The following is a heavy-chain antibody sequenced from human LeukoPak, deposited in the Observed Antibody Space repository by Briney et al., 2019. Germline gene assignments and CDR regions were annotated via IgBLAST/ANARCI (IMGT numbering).Heavy chain of an antibody. D-gene: IGHD3-22*01. CDR1: GITLSNYG. J-gene: IGHJ4*02. CDR2: ISGSGGGT. V-gene: IGHV3-23*01. Sequence: GGSLRLSCAGSGITLSNYGMSWVRQAPGKGLEWVAGISGSGGGTNYADSVKGRFTISRDNARNTLYLQMNSLRVEDTAAYFCAKRGVVIRVILVGFHKEAYYFDSWGQGALVTVSS. CDR3: AKRGVVIRVILVGFHKEAYYFDS.